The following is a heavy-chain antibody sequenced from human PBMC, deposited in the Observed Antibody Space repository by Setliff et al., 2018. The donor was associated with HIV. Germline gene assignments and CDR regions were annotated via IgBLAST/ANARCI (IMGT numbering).Heavy chain of an antibody. J-gene: IGHJ3*01. CDR1: GESVNNYY. V-gene: IGHV4-59*02. D-gene: IGHD5-12*01. CDR2: IYSSGIS. CDR3: SRKWLQHTGDDAFDV. Sequence: PSETLSLTCTVSGESVNNYYWNWIRQSPGKGLEWIGYIYSSGISHYNPSLKSRVTISIDTSKNQFSLKLRSVTAADTAVYYCSRKWLQHTGDDAFDVWGQGTMVTVSS.